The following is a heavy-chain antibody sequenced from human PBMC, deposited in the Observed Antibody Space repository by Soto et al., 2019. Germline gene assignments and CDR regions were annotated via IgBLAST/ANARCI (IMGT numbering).Heavy chain of an antibody. CDR3: ARDTVVVAATLDYYYYGMDV. V-gene: IGHV3-21*01. Sequence: GGSLRLSCAASGFTFSSYSMNWVRQAPGKGLEWVSSISSSSSYIYYADSVKGRFTISRDNAKNSLYLQMNSLRAEDTAVYYCARDTVVVAATLDYYYYGMDVWGQGTTVTGSS. D-gene: IGHD2-15*01. J-gene: IGHJ6*02. CDR1: GFTFSSYS. CDR2: ISSSSSYI.